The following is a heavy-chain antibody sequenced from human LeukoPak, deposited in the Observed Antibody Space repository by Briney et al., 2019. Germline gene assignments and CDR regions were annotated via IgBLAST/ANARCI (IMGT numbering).Heavy chain of an antibody. Sequence: GGSLRLSCAASGFTVSSNYMSWVRQAPGKGLEWVSVIYSGGSTYYADSVKGRFTISRDNSKNTLYLQMNSLRAEDTAVYYCAAPNYYGSGSCITFVDYYGMDVWGQGTTVTVSS. CDR2: IYSGGST. V-gene: IGHV3-66*01. CDR1: GFTVSSNY. J-gene: IGHJ6*02. CDR3: AAPNYYGSGSCITFVDYYGMDV. D-gene: IGHD3-10*01.